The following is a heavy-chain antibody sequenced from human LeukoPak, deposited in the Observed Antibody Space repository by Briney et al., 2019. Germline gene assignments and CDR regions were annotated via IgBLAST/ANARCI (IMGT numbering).Heavy chain of an antibody. V-gene: IGHV4-59*01. Sequence: SSETLSLTCTVSGGSISSYYWSWIRQPPGKGLEWIGYIYYSGSTNYNPSLKSRVTISVDTSKNQFSLKLSSVTAADTAVYYCARRLRYFDWLGNWFDPWGQGTLVTVSS. CDR3: ARRLRYFDWLGNWFDP. CDR2: IYYSGST. CDR1: GGSISSYY. J-gene: IGHJ5*02. D-gene: IGHD3-9*01.